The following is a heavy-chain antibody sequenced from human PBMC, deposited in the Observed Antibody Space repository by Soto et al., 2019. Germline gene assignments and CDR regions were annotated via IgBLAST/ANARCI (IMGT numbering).Heavy chain of an antibody. Sequence: SETLSLTCTVSGGSISSYYWSWIRQPPGKGLEWIGYIYYSGSTNYNPSLKSRVTISVDTSKNQFSLKLSSVTAADTAVYYCARGLTVGATMFDYWGQGTLVTVSS. CDR2: IYYSGST. CDR1: GGSISSYY. D-gene: IGHD1-26*01. V-gene: IGHV4-59*01. J-gene: IGHJ4*02. CDR3: ARGLTVGATMFDY.